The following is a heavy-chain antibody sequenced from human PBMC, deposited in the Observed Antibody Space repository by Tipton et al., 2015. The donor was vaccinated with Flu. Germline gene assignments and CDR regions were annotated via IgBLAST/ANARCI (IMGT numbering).Heavy chain of an antibody. CDR1: SGSIRSTNYY. CDR3: ARGESTYDRKAFDI. V-gene: IGHV4-61*01. Sequence: TLSLTCTVSSGSIRSTNYYWSWIRQPPGKGLEWIGYIYYSGSANYNPSLESRVTMSVDTSKNQFSLMLTSMTTADTAVYYCARGESTYDRKAFDIWGQGTLVTVSS. D-gene: IGHD3-22*01. J-gene: IGHJ3*02. CDR2: IYYSGSA.